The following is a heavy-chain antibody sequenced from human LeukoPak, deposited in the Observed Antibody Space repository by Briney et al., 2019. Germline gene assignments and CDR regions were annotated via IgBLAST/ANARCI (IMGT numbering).Heavy chain of an antibody. CDR3: ARPPFGGYTFDY. V-gene: IGHV3-13*01. Sequence: GGSLRLSCAASGFTFSSYDMHWVRQATGKGLEWVSAIGTAGDTYYPGSVKGRFTISRENAKNSLYLQMNSLRAGDTAVYYCARPPFGGYTFDYWGQGTLVTVSS. J-gene: IGHJ4*02. D-gene: IGHD2-15*01. CDR2: IGTAGDT. CDR1: GFTFSSYD.